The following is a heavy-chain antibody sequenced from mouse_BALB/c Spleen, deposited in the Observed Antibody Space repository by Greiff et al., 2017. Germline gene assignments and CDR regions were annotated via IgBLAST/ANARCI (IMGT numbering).Heavy chain of an antibody. V-gene: IGHV1-14*01. CDR3: ARSGYYYAMDY. D-gene: IGHD1-3*01. CDR2: INPYNDGT. Sequence: VQLQQSGPELVKPGASVKMSCKASGYTFTSYVMHWVKQKPGQGLEWIGYINPYNDGTKYNEKFKGKATLTSDKYSSTAYMELSSLTSEDSAVYFCARSGYYYAMDYWGQGTSVTVSS. CDR1: GYTFTSYV. J-gene: IGHJ4*01.